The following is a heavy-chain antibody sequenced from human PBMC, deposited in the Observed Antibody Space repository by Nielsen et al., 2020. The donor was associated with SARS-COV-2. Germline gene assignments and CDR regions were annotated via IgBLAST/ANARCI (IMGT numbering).Heavy chain of an antibody. D-gene: IGHD6-13*01. CDR3: ARGRNVAAAGRYMDV. CDR2: VSHSGST. Sequence: SETLSLTCAVSGDSVSSHDWWTWVRQSPGKGLEWIGEVSHSGSTNYNPSLKSRVTISVDTSKNQFSLKLSSVTAADTAVYYCARGRNVAAAGRYMDVWGKGTTVTVSS. V-gene: IGHV4-4*02. J-gene: IGHJ6*03. CDR1: GDSVSSHDW.